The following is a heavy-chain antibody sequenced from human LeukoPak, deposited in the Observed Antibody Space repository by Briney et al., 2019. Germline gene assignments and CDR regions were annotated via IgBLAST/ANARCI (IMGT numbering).Heavy chain of an antibody. CDR3: AKDLRAATTPRYYFDY. J-gene: IGHJ4*02. V-gene: IGHV3-23*01. CDR2: ISGSGGST. CDR1: GFTFDDYA. D-gene: IGHD2-15*01. Sequence: GGSLRLSCAASGFTFDDYAMSWVRQAPGKGLEWVSAISGSGGSTYYADSVKGRFTISRDNSKNTLYLQMNSLRAEDTAVYYCAKDLRAATTPRYYFDYWGQGTLVTVSS.